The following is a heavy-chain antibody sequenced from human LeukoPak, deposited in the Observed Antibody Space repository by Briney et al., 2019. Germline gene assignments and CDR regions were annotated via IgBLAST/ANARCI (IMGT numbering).Heavy chain of an antibody. CDR3: ATLRKESTVTTDAFNI. V-gene: IGHV5-51*01. CDR2: IYPGDSDT. D-gene: IGHD4-17*01. J-gene: IGHJ3*02. Sequence: GESLKISCKGSGYSFTSYWIGWVRQMPGKGLEWMGIIYPGDSDTRYSPSFQGQVTISADKSISTAYLQWSSLKASDTAMYYCATLRKESTVTTDAFNIWGQGTMVTVSS. CDR1: GYSFTSYW.